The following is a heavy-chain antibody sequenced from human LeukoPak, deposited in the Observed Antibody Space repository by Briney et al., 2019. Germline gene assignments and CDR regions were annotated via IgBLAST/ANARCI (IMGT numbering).Heavy chain of an antibody. J-gene: IGHJ5*02. V-gene: IGHV4-34*01. CDR3: ARALGYYDSSGYYLNWFDP. CDR2: IDHSGST. Sequence: SETLSLTCAVYGGSFSGYYWSWIRQPPGKGLEWNGEIDHSGSTNYNPSLKSRVTISVDTSKNQFSLKLSSVTAADTAVYYCARALGYYDSSGYYLNWFDPWGQGTLVTVSS. D-gene: IGHD3-22*01. CDR1: GGSFSGYY.